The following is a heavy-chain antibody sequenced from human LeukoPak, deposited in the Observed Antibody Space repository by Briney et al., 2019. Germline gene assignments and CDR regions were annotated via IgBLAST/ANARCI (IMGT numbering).Heavy chain of an antibody. D-gene: IGHD3-10*01. Sequence: PGRSLRLSCAASGFTFDDYAMHWVRQAPGKGLEWVSTVSGSGGSTYYADSVRGRFTISRDTSKNTLYLQMNSLRADDTAIYYCAKDFYHGSGSLDYWGQGTLVTVSS. V-gene: IGHV3-23*01. CDR2: VSGSGGST. J-gene: IGHJ4*02. CDR1: GFTFDDYA. CDR3: AKDFYHGSGSLDY.